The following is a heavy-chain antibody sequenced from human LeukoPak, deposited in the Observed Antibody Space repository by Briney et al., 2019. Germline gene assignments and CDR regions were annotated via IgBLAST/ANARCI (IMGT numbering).Heavy chain of an antibody. CDR1: GFTFSDYY. V-gene: IGHV3-11*01. Sequence: PGGSLRLSCAASGFTFSDYYTNWIRQAPGKGLEWVSYMSSGAQTIYYADSVKGRFTISRDNAKNSLFLQMNSLRAEDTAVYYCAREVGARTFDYWGQGTLVTVSS. CDR3: AREVGARTFDY. J-gene: IGHJ4*02. D-gene: IGHD1-26*01. CDR2: MSSGAQTI.